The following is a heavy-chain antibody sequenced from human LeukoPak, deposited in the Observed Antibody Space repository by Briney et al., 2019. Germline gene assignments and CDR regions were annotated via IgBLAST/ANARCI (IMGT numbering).Heavy chain of an antibody. Sequence: QPGGSLRLSCAASGFTFSSYWMSWVRQAPGKGLEWVTNMKQDGSEKYYVDSVKGRFTISRDNAKNSLYLQMNSLRAEDTAVYYCARDLIVVATFDYWGQGTLVTVSS. J-gene: IGHJ4*02. CDR3: ARDLIVVATFDY. CDR1: GFTFSSYW. D-gene: IGHD3-22*01. CDR2: MKQDGSEK. V-gene: IGHV3-7*01.